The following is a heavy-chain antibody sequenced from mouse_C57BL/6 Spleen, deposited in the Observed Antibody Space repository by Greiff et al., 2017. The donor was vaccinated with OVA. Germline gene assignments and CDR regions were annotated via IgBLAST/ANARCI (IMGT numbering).Heavy chain of an antibody. D-gene: IGHD2-3*01. Sequence: DVMLVESGPGMVKPSQSLYLTCTVTGYSITSGYDWHWIRHFPGNNLEWLGYISYSGSTNYNPYLKSRISITHDTAKNHCLLKLNSVTTEDTATYYCARGRDDGYYACYFDFWGTGTTVTVSS. CDR3: ARGRDDGYYACYFDF. CDR1: GYSITSGYD. V-gene: IGHV3-1*01. J-gene: IGHJ1*03. CDR2: ISYSGST.